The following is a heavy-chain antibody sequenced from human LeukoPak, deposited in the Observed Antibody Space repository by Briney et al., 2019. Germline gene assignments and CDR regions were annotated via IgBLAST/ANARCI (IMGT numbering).Heavy chain of an antibody. CDR2: ISYSGST. CDR1: GGSISDSY. Sequence: SQTLSLTCTVSGGSISDSYWTWIRQPPGTGLEWIGYISYSGSTNYNPSLKSRVTISVDASKNQFSLKLSSVTAADTAVYYCAKNEGRYDGVGRYITTADYWGQGTLVTVSS. CDR3: AKNEGRYDGVGRYITTADY. D-gene: IGHD2-8*01. V-gene: IGHV4-59*01. J-gene: IGHJ4*02.